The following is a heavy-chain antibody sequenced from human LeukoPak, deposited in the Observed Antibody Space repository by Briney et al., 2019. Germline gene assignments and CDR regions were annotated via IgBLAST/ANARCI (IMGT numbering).Heavy chain of an antibody. CDR1: GGSISSSSYY. CDR2: IYYSGST. Sequence: SETLSLTCTVSGGSISSSSYYWGWISQPPGKGLEWIGSIYYSGSTYYNPSLKSRVTISVDTSKNQFSLKLCSVTAADTAVYYCARLHSGYDSSNYFDYWGQGTLVTVSS. CDR3: ARLHSGYDSSNYFDY. J-gene: IGHJ4*02. D-gene: IGHD5-12*01. V-gene: IGHV4-39*01.